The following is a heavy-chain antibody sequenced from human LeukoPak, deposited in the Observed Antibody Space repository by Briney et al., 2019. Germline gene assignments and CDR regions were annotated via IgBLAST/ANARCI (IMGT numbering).Heavy chain of an antibody. V-gene: IGHV3-66*01. Sequence: AGGSLRLSCAASGFTVSSNYMSWVRQAPGKGLEWVSVIYSGGSTYYADSVKGRFTISRDNSKNTLYLQMNSLRAEDTAVYYCAARYYYDSSGPDYWGQGTLVTVSS. J-gene: IGHJ4*02. CDR1: GFTVSSNY. CDR3: AARYYYDSSGPDY. CDR2: IYSGGST. D-gene: IGHD3-22*01.